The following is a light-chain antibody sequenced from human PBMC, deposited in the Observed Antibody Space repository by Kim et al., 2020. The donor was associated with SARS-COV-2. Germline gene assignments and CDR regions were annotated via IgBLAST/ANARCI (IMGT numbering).Light chain of an antibody. CDR2: GNS. J-gene: IGLJ1*01. V-gene: IGLV1-40*01. CDR1: RSNIGAGYD. Sequence: RVTIACTGGRSNIGAGYDVHWYQQLPGTAPKLLICGNSNRPSGVPDRFSGSKSGTSASLAITGLQAEDEADYYCQSYDSSLSGYVFGTGTKVTVL. CDR3: QSYDSSLSGYV.